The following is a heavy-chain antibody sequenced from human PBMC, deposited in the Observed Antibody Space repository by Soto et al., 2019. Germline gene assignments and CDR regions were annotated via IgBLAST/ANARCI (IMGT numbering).Heavy chain of an antibody. V-gene: IGHV3-23*01. Sequence: GGSLRLSCAASGFTFSSYAMSWVRQAPGKGLEWVSAISGSGGSTYYADSVKGRFTISRDNSKNTLYLQMNSLRAEDTAIYYCARKYCSSTSCHMDVWGKGTTVTVSS. CDR2: ISGSGGST. D-gene: IGHD2-2*01. J-gene: IGHJ6*03. CDR1: GFTFSSYA. CDR3: ARKYCSSTSCHMDV.